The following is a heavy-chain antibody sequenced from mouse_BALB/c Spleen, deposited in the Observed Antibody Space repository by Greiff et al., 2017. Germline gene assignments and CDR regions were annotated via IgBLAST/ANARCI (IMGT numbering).Heavy chain of an antibody. Sequence: VQLKESGAELVRPGALVKLSCKASGFNIKDYYMHWVKQRPEQGLEWIGWIDPENGNTIYDPKFQGKASITADTSSNTAYLQLSSLTSEDTAVYYCTKTGPWFAYWGQGTLVTVSA. V-gene: IGHV14-1*02. D-gene: IGHD4-1*01. J-gene: IGHJ3*01. CDR3: TKTGPWFAY. CDR1: GFNIKDYY. CDR2: IDPENGNT.